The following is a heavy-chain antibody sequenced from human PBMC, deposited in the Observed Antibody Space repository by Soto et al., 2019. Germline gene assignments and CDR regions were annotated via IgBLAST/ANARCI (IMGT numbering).Heavy chain of an antibody. CDR1: GFTFSSYA. CDR2: IRASGGTA. J-gene: IGHJ5*01. D-gene: IGHD3-22*01. Sequence: EVQLLESGGGLIQPGGSLRLSCAASGFTFSSYAMSWVRQAPGKGLEGVSGIRASGGTANLADSVEGRCTISRDNSKSTLYLQMNSLRAEDTAVYYCAKLTYPSDSTGYYYERVSGWIDSWGQGTLVTVSS. V-gene: IGHV3-23*01. CDR3: AKLTYPSDSTGYYYERVSGWIDS.